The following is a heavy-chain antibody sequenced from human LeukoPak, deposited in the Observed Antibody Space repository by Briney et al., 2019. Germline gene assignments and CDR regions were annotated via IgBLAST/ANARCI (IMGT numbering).Heavy chain of an antibody. J-gene: IGHJ3*02. CDR3: ARSHYDSSGYEDAFDI. D-gene: IGHD3-22*01. V-gene: IGHV4-34*01. Sequence: SETLSLTCAVYGGSFSGYYWSWIRQPPGKGLEWIGEINHSGSTNYNPSLKSRVTISVDRSKNQFSLKLSSVTAADTAVYYCARSHYDSSGYEDAFDIWGQGTMVTVSS. CDR2: INHSGST. CDR1: GGSFSGYY.